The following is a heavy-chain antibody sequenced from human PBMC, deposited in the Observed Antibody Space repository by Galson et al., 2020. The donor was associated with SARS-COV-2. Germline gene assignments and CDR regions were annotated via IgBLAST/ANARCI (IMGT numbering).Heavy chain of an antibody. CDR2: FDPEDGET. V-gene: IGHV1-24*01. CDR1: GYTLTELS. Sequence: SCKVSGYTLTELSMHWVRQAPGKGLEWMGGFDPEDGETIYAQKFQGRVTMTEDTSTDTAYMELSSLRSEDTAVYYCATTTPVDQTNWFDPWGQGTLVTVSS. CDR3: ATTTPVDQTNWFDP. J-gene: IGHJ5*02.